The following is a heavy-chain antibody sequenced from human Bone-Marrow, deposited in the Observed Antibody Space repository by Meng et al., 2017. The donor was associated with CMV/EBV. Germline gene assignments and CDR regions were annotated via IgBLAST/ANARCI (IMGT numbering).Heavy chain of an antibody. V-gene: IGHV1-18*01. CDR3: ARKRWLCSSTSCYTGADY. J-gene: IGHJ4*02. D-gene: IGHD2-2*02. CDR1: GYTFTSYG. CDR2: ISAYNGNT. Sequence: ASVKVSCKASGYTFTSYGISWVRQAPGQGLEWMGWISAYNGNTNYAQKLQGRVTMTTDTSTSTAYMELRSLRSDDTAVYYCARKRWLCSSTSCYTGADYWGQGTLVTVSS.